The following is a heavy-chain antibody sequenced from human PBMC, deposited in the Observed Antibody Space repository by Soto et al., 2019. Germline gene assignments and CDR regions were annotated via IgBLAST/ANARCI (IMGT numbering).Heavy chain of an antibody. CDR3: ARGSSGWPPRLDY. Sequence: QVQLQESGPGLVKPSETLSLNCTVSGGPISSYYWSWIRQSPGKGLEWIGYIYYSGSTNYNPSLMSRVTISVDTSKNQFSLELRSVTAADTAVYYCARGSSGWPPRLDYWGQGTLVTVSS. CDR2: IYYSGST. CDR1: GGPISSYY. D-gene: IGHD6-19*01. J-gene: IGHJ4*02. V-gene: IGHV4-59*01.